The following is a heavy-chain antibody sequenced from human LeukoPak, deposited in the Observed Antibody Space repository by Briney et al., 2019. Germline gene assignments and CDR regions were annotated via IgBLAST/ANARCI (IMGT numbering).Heavy chain of an antibody. J-gene: IGHJ5*02. D-gene: IGHD4-23*01. CDR1: GYSISSYY. Sequence: SSETLSLTCTVSGYSISSYYWTWIRQPPGKGLELIGYIYYSGSTNYNPSLKSRVTISVDTSKNQFSLKLSSVTAADTAVYYCAIHTFYYGGTNWFDPWGQGTLVTVSS. CDR3: AIHTFYYGGTNWFDP. V-gene: IGHV4-59*08. CDR2: IYYSGST.